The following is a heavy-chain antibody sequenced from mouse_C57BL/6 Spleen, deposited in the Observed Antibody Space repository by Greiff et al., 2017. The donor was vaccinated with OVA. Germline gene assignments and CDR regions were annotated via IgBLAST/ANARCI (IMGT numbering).Heavy chain of an antibody. CDR1: GYTFTSYW. J-gene: IGHJ3*01. Sequence: VQLQQPGTDLVKPGASVTLSCKASGYTFTSYWMHWVKQRPGQGLEWIGKINPSDGGTNYNEKFNSKATMTVDTSSSTDYMRLSSLTSEDSAVYYCARRWGAAQAGIDYWGQGTLVTVSA. D-gene: IGHD3-2*02. CDR2: INPSDGGT. V-gene: IGHV1-53*01. CDR3: ARRWGAAQAGIDY.